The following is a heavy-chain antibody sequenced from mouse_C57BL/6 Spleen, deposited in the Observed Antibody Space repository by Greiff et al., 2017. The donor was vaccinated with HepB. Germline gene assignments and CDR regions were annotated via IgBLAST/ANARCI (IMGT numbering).Heavy chain of an antibody. V-gene: IGHV5-4*03. D-gene: IGHD5-1*01. CDR2: ISDGGSYT. CDR1: GFTFSSYA. J-gene: IGHJ4*01. CDR3: AGLPAYYYAMDY. Sequence: DVMLVESGGGLVKPGGSLKLSCAASGFTFSSYAMSWVRQTPEKRLEWVATISDGGSYTYYPDNVKGRFTISRDNAKNNLYLQMSHLKSEDTAMYYCAGLPAYYYAMDYWGQGTSVTVSS.